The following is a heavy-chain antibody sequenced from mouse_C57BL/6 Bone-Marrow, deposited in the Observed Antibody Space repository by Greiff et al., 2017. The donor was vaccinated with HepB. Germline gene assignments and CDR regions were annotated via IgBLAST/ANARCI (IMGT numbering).Heavy chain of an antibody. CDR3: ASRPHSTYSFYAMDY. CDR1: GFSLTSYG. Sequence: QVQLKESGPGLVQPSQSLSITCTVSGFSLTSYGVHWVRQSPGKGLEWLGVIWSGVSTDYNAAFISRLSISKDNSKSQVFFKMNSLQADDTAIYYCASRPHSTYSFYAMDYWGQGTSVTVSS. D-gene: IGHD5-5*01. V-gene: IGHV2-2*01. CDR2: IWSGVST. J-gene: IGHJ4*01.